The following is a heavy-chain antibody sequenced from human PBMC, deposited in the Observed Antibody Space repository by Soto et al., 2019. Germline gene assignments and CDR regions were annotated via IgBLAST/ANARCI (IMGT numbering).Heavy chain of an antibody. CDR2: INGDGSTT. D-gene: IGHD6-25*01. V-gene: IGHV3-74*01. Sequence: GSLRISCAASGFIFNNYWMHWVRQAPGKGLVWVARINGDGSTTTYVDSVKGRFTISRDNAKNTVYLQMNSLRVEDTAVYYCARGSGPRGRPYWGQGILVTVSS. CDR1: GFIFNNYW. CDR3: ARGSGPRGRPY. J-gene: IGHJ4*02.